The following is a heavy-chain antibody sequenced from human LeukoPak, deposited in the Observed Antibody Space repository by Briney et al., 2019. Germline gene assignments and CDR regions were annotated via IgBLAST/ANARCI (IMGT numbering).Heavy chain of an antibody. CDR1: GYTFTGYY. CDR3: ARATTGSWYEGGGYYYYYMDV. CDR2: INPNSGGT. V-gene: IGHV1-2*02. D-gene: IGHD6-13*01. Sequence: ASVKVSCKASGYTFTGYYMHWVRQAPGQGLEWMGWINPNSGGTNYAQKFQGRVTMTRDTSISTAYMELSRLRSDDTAVYYCARATTGSWYEGGGYYYYYMDVWGKGTTVTVSS. J-gene: IGHJ6*03.